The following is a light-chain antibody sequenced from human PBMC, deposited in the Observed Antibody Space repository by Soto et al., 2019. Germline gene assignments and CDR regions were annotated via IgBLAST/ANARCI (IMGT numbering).Light chain of an antibody. Sequence: QSVLTQPPSASGTPGQSVTISCSGSSSNIGSNTVNWYQQLSGAAPKLLIHNNDQRPSGVPDRFSGSKSDTSASLAISGLQSADEADYYCAAWDGSLTAVLFGGGTKLTVL. CDR2: NND. CDR3: AAWDGSLTAVL. CDR1: SSNIGSNT. J-gene: IGLJ3*02. V-gene: IGLV1-44*01.